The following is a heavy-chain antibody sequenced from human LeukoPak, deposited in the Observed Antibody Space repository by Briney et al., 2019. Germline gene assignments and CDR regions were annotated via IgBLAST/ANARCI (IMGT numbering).Heavy chain of an antibody. V-gene: IGHV3-21*01. Sequence: SGGSLRLSCAASGFTFSSYSMNWVRQAPGKGLEWVSSISSSSSYIYYADSVKGRFTISRDNAKNSLYLQMNSLRAEDTAVYYCARSAGSGWYRAPYYYYGMDVWGQGTTVTVSS. J-gene: IGHJ6*02. CDR1: GFTFSSYS. CDR3: ARSAGSGWYRAPYYYYGMDV. D-gene: IGHD6-19*01. CDR2: ISSSSSYI.